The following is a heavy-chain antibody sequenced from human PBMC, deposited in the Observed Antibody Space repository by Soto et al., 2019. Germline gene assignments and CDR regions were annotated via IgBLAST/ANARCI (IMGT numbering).Heavy chain of an antibody. Sequence: GASVKVSCKASGYTFTSYYMHWVRQAPGQGLEWMGIINPSGGSTSYAQKFQGRVTMTRDTSTSTVYMELSSLRSEDTAVYYCARVGIVVVVAADSTDYYFDYWGQGTLVTVSS. CDR2: INPSGGST. CDR1: GYTFTSYY. D-gene: IGHD2-15*01. V-gene: IGHV1-46*03. CDR3: ARVGIVVVVAADSTDYYFDY. J-gene: IGHJ4*02.